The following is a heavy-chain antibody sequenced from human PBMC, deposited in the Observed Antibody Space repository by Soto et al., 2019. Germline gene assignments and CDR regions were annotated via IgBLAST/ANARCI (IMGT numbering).Heavy chain of an antibody. CDR2: INPKSDDT. D-gene: IGHD1-26*01. J-gene: IGHJ4*02. V-gene: IGHV1-2*02. Sequence: GASVKVSCKASGYSFSDNQIHWLRRAPGQGLEWMGRINPKSDDTNYAQKFQGRVTMTRDTSIDTAYLELTGLTSDDTAIYYCASQHSPEYTRWGLSHWGQGTLGSVS. CDR1: GYSFSDNQ. CDR3: ASQHSPEYTRWGLSH.